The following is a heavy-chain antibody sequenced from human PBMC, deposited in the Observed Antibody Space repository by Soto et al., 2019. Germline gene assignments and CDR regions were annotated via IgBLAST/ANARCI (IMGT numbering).Heavy chain of an antibody. CDR1: GGSFSGYY. V-gene: IGHV4-34*01. Sequence: PSETLSLTCAVYGGSFSGYYWSWIRQPPGKGLEWIGEINHGGSTKYNPSLKSRVTISVDTSKNQFSLKVRSVTAADTAVYYCARGRLYGSSPFDYWGQGTLVTSPQ. D-gene: IGHD1-26*01. CDR3: ARGRLYGSSPFDY. J-gene: IGHJ4*02. CDR2: INHGGST.